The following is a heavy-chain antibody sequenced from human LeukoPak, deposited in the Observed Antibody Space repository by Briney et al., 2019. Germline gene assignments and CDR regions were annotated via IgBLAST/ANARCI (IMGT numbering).Heavy chain of an antibody. CDR1: GGSISSSSYY. CDR2: IYYSGST. J-gene: IGHJ4*02. D-gene: IGHD6-13*01. CDR3: ARGHRGIAASNDFDY. V-gene: IGHV4-39*07. Sequence: PSETLSLTCTVSGGSISSSSYYWGWIRQPPGKGLEWIGSIYYSGSTNYNPSLKSRVTISVDTSKNQFSLKLSSVTAADTAVYYCARGHRGIAASNDFDYWGQGTLVTVSS.